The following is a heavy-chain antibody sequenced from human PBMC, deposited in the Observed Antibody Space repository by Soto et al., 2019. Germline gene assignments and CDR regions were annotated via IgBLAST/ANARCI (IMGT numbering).Heavy chain of an antibody. CDR3: AKMKARFGYFRNTSCPIYYYYGMDV. CDR2: INHSGST. D-gene: IGHD2-2*03. CDR1: GGSFSGYY. J-gene: IGHJ6*02. V-gene: IGHV4-34*01. Sequence: SETLSLTCAVYGGSFSGYYWSWIRQPPGKGLEWIGEINHSGSTNYNPSLKSRVTISVDTSKNQFSLKLSSVTAADTAVYYCAKMKARFGYFRNTSCPIYYYYGMDVWGQGTTVTVSS.